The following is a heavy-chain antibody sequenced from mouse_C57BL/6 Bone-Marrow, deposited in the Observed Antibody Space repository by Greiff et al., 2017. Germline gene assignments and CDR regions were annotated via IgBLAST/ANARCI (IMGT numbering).Heavy chain of an antibody. CDR2: IRNKANGYTS. D-gene: IGHD4-1*01. J-gene: IGHJ2*01. Sequence: EVKVVESGGGLVQPGGSLSLSCAASGFTFTDYYMSWVRQPPGKALEWLGFIRNKANGYTSEYSVSVKGRFTISRDNSQSILYLQMNALRAADSATYYCGTGKEYYFDYWGQGTTLTVSS. CDR3: GTGKEYYFDY. CDR1: GFTFTDYY. V-gene: IGHV7-3*01.